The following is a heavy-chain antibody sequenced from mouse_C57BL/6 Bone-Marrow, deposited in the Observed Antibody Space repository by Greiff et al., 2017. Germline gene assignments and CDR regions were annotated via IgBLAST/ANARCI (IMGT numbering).Heavy chain of an antibody. CDR1: GFTFRDYY. Sequence: EVKVVESGGGLVQPGGSLKLSCAASGFTFRDYYMYWVRQTPEKRLEWVAYISNGGGSTYYPDTVKGRFTISRDNAKNTLYLHMSRLKSEDTAMYYCARQGLLRYYYYAMDYWGQGTSVTVSS. CDR3: ARQGLLRYYYYAMDY. J-gene: IGHJ4*01. V-gene: IGHV5-12*01. D-gene: IGHD1-1*01. CDR2: ISNGGGST.